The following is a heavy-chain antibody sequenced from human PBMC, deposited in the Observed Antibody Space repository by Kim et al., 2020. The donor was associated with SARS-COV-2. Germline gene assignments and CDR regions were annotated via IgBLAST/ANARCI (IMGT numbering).Heavy chain of an antibody. J-gene: IGHJ5*02. CDR3: ARVAFLTGST. CDR2: ISSGSTTI. Sequence: GGSLRLSCAASGFTFSAYSMNWVRQAPGKGLEWVSYISSGSTTIYYADSVKGRFTISRDNAKNSLYLQMNSLRDEDTAVYYCARVAFLTGSTWGQGTLVTVSS. CDR1: GFTFSAYS. D-gene: IGHD3-9*01. V-gene: IGHV3-48*02.